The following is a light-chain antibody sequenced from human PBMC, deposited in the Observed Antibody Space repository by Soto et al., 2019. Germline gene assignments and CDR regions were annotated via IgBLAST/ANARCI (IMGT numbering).Light chain of an antibody. CDR2: SNN. Sequence: QSVLTQPPSASGTPGQRFTISCSGSSSNIGSNTVNWYQQLPGTAPKLLIYSNNQGPSGVPDRFSGSKSGTSASLAISVLQSEDEADYYCAAWDDSLNGVVFGGGTTLTVL. V-gene: IGLV1-44*01. CDR3: AAWDDSLNGVV. CDR1: SSNIGSNT. J-gene: IGLJ2*01.